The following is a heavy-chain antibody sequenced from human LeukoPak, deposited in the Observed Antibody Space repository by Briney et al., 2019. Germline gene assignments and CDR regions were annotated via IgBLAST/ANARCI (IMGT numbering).Heavy chain of an antibody. Sequence: ASVKVSCKASGYTFTSYGISWVRQAPGQGLEWMGWISAYNRNTNYAQKLQGRVTMTTDTSTSTAYMELRSLRSDDTAVYYCARDSCSSTSCYPWDYYYYMDVWGKGTTVTVSS. CDR2: ISAYNRNT. J-gene: IGHJ6*03. D-gene: IGHD2-2*01. CDR3: ARDSCSSTSCYPWDYYYYMDV. CDR1: GYTFTSYG. V-gene: IGHV1-18*01.